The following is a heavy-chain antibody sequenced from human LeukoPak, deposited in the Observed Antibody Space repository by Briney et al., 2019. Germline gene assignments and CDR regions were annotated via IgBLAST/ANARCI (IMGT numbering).Heavy chain of an antibody. D-gene: IGHD1-26*01. CDR3: AREGAYIGGSYPFDY. CDR1: GYTFSSYA. J-gene: IGHJ4*02. V-gene: IGHV1-3*03. CDR2: INAGNGNS. Sequence: ASVKVSCTASGYTFSSYAMHWVRQAPGQRREWMGWINAGNGNSKFSHEFQGRVTITRDTSASTAYMELNSLRSEDMAVYYCAREGAYIGGSYPFDYWGQGTLVTVSS.